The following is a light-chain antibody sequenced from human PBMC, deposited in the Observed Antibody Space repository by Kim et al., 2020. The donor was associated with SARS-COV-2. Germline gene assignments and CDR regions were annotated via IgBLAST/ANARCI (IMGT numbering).Light chain of an antibody. J-gene: IGKJ2*01. CDR3: QQRSNWPGT. V-gene: IGKV3-11*01. CDR1: QSVSSY. CDR2: DAS. Sequence: SLHPGERATLSCRASQSVSSYLAWYQQKPGQAPRLLIYDASNRATGIPARFSGSGSGTDFTLTISSLEPEDFAVYYCQQRSNWPGTFGQGTKLEI.